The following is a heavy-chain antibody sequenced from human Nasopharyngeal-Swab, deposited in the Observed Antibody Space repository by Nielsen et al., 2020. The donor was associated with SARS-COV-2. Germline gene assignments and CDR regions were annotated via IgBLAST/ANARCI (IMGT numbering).Heavy chain of an antibody. D-gene: IGHD6-6*01. Sequence: WIRQPPGKGLEWVAVISYDGSNKYYADSVKGRFTISRDNSKNTLYLQMNSLRAEDTAVYYCARDDVAARDYDYYYGMDVWGQGTTVTVSS. J-gene: IGHJ6*02. V-gene: IGHV3-33*05. CDR2: ISYDGSNK. CDR3: ARDDVAARDYDYYYGMDV.